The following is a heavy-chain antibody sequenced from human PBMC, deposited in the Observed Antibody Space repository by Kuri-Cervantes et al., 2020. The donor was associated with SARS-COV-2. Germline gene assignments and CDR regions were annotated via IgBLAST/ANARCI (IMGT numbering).Heavy chain of an antibody. V-gene: IGHV4-39*01. CDR3: ALVAVYYDSSGYYYWFDP. CDR1: GDSISSSSYY. Sequence: SCTVSGDSISSSSYYWGWIRQPPGKGLEWIGSIYYSGSTYYNPSLRSRVTISVDTSKNQFSLKLSSVTAADTAVYYCALVAVYYDSSGYYYWFDPWGQGTLVTVSS. CDR2: IYYSGST. J-gene: IGHJ5*02. D-gene: IGHD3-22*01.